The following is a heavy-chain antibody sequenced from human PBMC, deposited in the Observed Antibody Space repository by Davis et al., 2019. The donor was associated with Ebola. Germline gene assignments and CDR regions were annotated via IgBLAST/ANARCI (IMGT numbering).Heavy chain of an antibody. J-gene: IGHJ6*02. V-gene: IGHV3-30-3*01. Sequence: GESLKISCAASGFTFSSYAMHWVRQAPGKGLEWVAVISYDGSNKYYADSVKGRFTISRDNSKNTLYLQMNSLRAEDTAVYYCARDLHYYGMDVWGQGTTVTVSS. CDR3: ARDLHYYGMDV. CDR1: GFTFSSYA. CDR2: ISYDGSNK.